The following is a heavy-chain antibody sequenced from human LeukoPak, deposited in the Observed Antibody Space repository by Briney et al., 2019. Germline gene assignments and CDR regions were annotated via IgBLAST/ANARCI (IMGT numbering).Heavy chain of an antibody. J-gene: IGHJ3*02. V-gene: IGHV1-46*01. D-gene: IGHD3-22*01. CDR1: GYTFTSYY. Sequence: GASVKLSCKASGYTFTSYYMHWVRQAPGQGLEWMGIINPSGGSTSYAQKFQGRVTMTRDTSTSTVYMELSSLRSEDTAVYYCTGYDSSGYYNLGAFDIWGQGTMVTVSS. CDR3: TGYDSSGYYNLGAFDI. CDR2: INPSGGST.